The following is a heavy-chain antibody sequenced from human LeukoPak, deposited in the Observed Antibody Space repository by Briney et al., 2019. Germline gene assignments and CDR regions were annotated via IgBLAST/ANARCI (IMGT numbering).Heavy chain of an antibody. J-gene: IGHJ4*02. D-gene: IGHD5-18*01. Sequence: SETLSLTCAVSGYSISSGYYWGWIRQPPGKGLEWIGYIYYSGSTMYNPSLKSRVTISVDTYKNQFSLKLSSVTAADTAVYYCARAPGAVQLWADWGQGTLVTVSS. CDR1: GYSISSGYY. CDR2: IYYSGST. V-gene: IGHV4-61*01. CDR3: ARAPGAVQLWAD.